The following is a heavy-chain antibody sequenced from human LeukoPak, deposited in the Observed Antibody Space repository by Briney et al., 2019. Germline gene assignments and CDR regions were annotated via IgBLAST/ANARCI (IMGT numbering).Heavy chain of an antibody. V-gene: IGHV3-30*04. D-gene: IGHD3-3*01. CDR3: ATSIRRITISS. CDR1: GFTFSTYA. Sequence: PGRSLRLSCAASGFTFSTYAMHWVRQAPGKGLEWLTVISCNGSHLYYSDSVRGRFTISRDNSRNSVFLQINRLRPEDTAVYYCATSIRRITISSWDQGTLVTVSS. CDR2: ISCNGSHL. J-gene: IGHJ4*02.